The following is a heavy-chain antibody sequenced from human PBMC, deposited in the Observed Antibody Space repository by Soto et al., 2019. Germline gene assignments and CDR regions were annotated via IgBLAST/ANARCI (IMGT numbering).Heavy chain of an antibody. D-gene: IGHD1-26*01. CDR1: GYTFTSYA. CDR2: INAGNGNT. J-gene: IGHJ6*02. Sequence: ASVKVSCKASGYTFTSYAMHWVRQAPGRRLEWMGWINAGNGNTKYSQKFQGRVTITRDTSASTAYMELSSLRSEDTAVYYCARPIVGATIGDYYYYGMDVWGQGTTVTVS. V-gene: IGHV1-3*01. CDR3: ARPIVGATIGDYYYYGMDV.